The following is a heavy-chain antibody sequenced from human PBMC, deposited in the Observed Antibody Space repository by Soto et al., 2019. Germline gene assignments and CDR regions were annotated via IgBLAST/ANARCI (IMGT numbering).Heavy chain of an antibody. D-gene: IGHD2-2*01. CDR2: IIPIFGTA. Sequence: QVQLVQSGAEVKKPGSSVKVSCKASGGTFSSYAISWVRQAPGQGLEWMGGIIPIFGTADYAQKFQGRVTMSADESTSTAYMELSSLRSEDTAVYYCARHVPAAGYYYGMDVWGQGTTVTVSS. CDR1: GGTFSSYA. J-gene: IGHJ6*02. CDR3: ARHVPAAGYYYGMDV. V-gene: IGHV1-69*12.